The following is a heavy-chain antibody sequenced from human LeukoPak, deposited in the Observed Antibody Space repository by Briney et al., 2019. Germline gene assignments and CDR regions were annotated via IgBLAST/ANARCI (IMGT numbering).Heavy chain of an antibody. D-gene: IGHD1-26*01. CDR3: ARDAYRIVGATAVVGYFDY. V-gene: IGHV1-2*02. Sequence: GSLKVSCKASGYTFTGYYMHWVRQAPGQGPEWMGWIITTVGGTNYAQKFQGRFTMTRDTSISTAYMELRRLRSDDTAVYYCARDAYRIVGATAVVGYFDYWGKGTLVTVSS. CDR2: IITTVGGT. CDR1: GYTFTGYY. J-gene: IGHJ4*02.